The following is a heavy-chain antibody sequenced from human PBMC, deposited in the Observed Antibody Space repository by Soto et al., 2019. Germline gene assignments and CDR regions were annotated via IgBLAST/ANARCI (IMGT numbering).Heavy chain of an antibody. CDR1: GFTFNYYP. V-gene: IGHV3-30-3*01. CDR2: ISFDGSNK. J-gene: IGHJ6*02. D-gene: IGHD6-19*01. CDR3: ARLPGALVAVLYIYPLDGREAMSDVDV. Sequence: QMQLVESGGGVVQPGASLRLSCAASGFTFNYYPMHWVRQTPGKGLEWVAVISFDGSNKYYADSVKGRFTISRDNSKKMLYLQMNSLRAEDAAVYYCARLPGALVAVLYIYPLDGREAMSDVDVWGQGTTVSVSS.